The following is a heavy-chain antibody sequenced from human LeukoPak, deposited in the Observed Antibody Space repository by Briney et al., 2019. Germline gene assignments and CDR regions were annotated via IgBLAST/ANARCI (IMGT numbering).Heavy chain of an antibody. CDR2: ISYDGSNK. V-gene: IGHV3-30*03. Sequence: GGSLRLSCAASGFTFSSYGMHWVRQAPGKGLEWVAVISYDGSNKYYADSVKGRFTISRDNSKNTLYLQMNSLRAEDTAVYYCATYYDILTGLPQYFDYWGQGTLVTVSS. D-gene: IGHD3-9*01. CDR1: GFTFSSYG. J-gene: IGHJ4*02. CDR3: ATYYDILTGLPQYFDY.